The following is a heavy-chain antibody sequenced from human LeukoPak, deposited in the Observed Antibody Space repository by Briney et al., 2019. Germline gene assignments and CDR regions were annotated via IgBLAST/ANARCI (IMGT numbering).Heavy chain of an antibody. Sequence: PGGPLSLPGAASGSTFSSYARHWVRQAPGKGLGGVAVISYDGSNKYYADSVKGRFTISRDNSKNTLYLQMNSLRAEDTAVYYCAKDWSGGWALDYWGQGTLVTVSS. CDR1: GSTFSSYA. CDR2: ISYDGSNK. V-gene: IGHV3-30*18. CDR3: AKDWSGGWALDY. J-gene: IGHJ4*02. D-gene: IGHD3-3*01.